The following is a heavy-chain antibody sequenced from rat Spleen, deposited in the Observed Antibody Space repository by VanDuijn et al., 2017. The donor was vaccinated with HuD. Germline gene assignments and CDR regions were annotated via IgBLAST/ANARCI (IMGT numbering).Heavy chain of an antibody. CDR1: GFTFSNYG. D-gene: IGHD1-5*01. CDR2: ISYDGSST. Sequence: EVQLVESGGGLVQPGRSLKLSCAASGFTFSNYGMAWVRQAPTKGLEWVPSISYDGSSTYYRDSAKGRFTISRDNAKSTLYLQMDSLRSEDTATYYCARLVQLRYVMDAWGQGASVTVSS. CDR3: ARLVQLRYVMDA. J-gene: IGHJ4*01. V-gene: IGHV5-29*01.